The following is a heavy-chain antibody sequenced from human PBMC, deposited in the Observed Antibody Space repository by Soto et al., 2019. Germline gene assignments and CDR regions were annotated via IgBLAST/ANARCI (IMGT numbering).Heavy chain of an antibody. D-gene: IGHD6-25*01. V-gene: IGHV4-30-4*01. Sequence: QVQLQESGPGLVKPSQTLSLTCTVSGGSISSGDYYWSWIRQPPGKGLEWIGYIYYSGSTYYNPSLQSRVTISLDTSTNPFALKLSSVTAADTAVYYCARLVQRLQGRWFDPWGQGTLVTVSS. CDR1: GGSISSGDYY. J-gene: IGHJ5*02. CDR3: ARLVQRLQGRWFDP. CDR2: IYYSGST.